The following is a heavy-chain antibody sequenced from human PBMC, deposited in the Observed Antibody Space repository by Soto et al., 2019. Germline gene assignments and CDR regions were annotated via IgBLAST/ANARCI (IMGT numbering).Heavy chain of an antibody. J-gene: IGHJ4*02. CDR3: ARGGGTLDY. CDR1: GYTFISYA. V-gene: IGHV1-46*01. Sequence: QVQLVQSGAEVKKSGASVKVSCKSSGYTFISYAMYWVRQAPGQGLEWMGIISPRDGTTTYALNLQGRITVTRDASTSTVYMELSNLRSEDTAVYYCARGGGTLDYWGQGTLVTVSS. CDR2: ISPRDGTT.